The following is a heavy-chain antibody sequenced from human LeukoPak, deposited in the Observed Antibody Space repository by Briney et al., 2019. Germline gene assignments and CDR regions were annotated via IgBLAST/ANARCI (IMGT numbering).Heavy chain of an antibody. Sequence: PSETLSLTCTVSGGSISSYYWSWIRQPPGKGLEWIGYIYYSGSTNYNPSLKSRVTISVDTSKNQFSLKLSSVTAADTAVYYCASYNDYGGLALDYWGQGTLVTVSS. CDR2: IYYSGST. CDR1: GGSISSYY. CDR3: ASYNDYGGLALDY. D-gene: IGHD4-23*01. V-gene: IGHV4-59*08. J-gene: IGHJ4*02.